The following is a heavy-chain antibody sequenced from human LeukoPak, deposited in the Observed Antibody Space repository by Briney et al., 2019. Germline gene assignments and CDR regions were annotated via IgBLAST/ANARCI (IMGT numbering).Heavy chain of an antibody. V-gene: IGHV4-34*01. Sequence: SETLSLTCAVYGGSFSGYYWSWIRQPPGKGLEWIGEINHSGSTNYNPSLKSRVTISVDTSKNQFPLKLSSVTAADTAVYYCASLLNVAGYSGYDSDYWGQGTLVTVSS. CDR3: ASLLNVAGYSGYDSDY. CDR1: GGSFSGYY. D-gene: IGHD5-12*01. CDR2: INHSGST. J-gene: IGHJ4*02.